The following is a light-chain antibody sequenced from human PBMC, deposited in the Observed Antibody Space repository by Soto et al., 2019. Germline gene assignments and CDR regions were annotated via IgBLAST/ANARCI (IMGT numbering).Light chain of an antibody. CDR1: QSVLYSSNNKNY. V-gene: IGKV4-1*01. CDR2: WAS. CDR3: QQYYTTPWT. Sequence: DIVMTQSPDSLAVSLGERATINCKSSQSVLYSSNNKNYLAWYQQKPGQPPKALIYWASTRESGVPDRFSGSGSGTDFTLTISSLQAEAVAVYYCQQYYTTPWTFGQRTRGEIK. J-gene: IGKJ1*01.